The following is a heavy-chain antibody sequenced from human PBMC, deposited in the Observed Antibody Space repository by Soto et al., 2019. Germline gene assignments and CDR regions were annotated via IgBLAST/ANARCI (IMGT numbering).Heavy chain of an antibody. CDR2: ISGSGGST. J-gene: IGHJ4*02. D-gene: IGHD3-3*01. V-gene: IGHV3-23*01. CDR3: AKDVATITIFGVVIISPHDY. Sequence: GGSLRLSCAASGFTFSSYAMSWVRQAPGKGLEWVSAISGSGGSTYYADSVKGRFTISRDNSKNTLYLQMNSLRAEDTAVYYCAKDVATITIFGVVIISPHDYWGQGTLVTVSS. CDR1: GFTFSSYA.